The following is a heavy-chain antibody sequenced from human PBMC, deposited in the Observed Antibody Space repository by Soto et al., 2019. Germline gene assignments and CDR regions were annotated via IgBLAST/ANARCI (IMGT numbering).Heavy chain of an antibody. CDR3: AKALRIFGVGIYPNY. CDR2: ISYDGSNK. Sequence: ESGGGVVQPGRSLRLSCAASGFTFSSYGMHWVRQAPGKGLEWVAVISYDGSNKYYADSVKGRFTISRDNSKNTPYLQMNSLRAEDTAVYYCAKALRIFGVGIYPNYWGQGTLVTVSS. D-gene: IGHD3-3*01. CDR1: GFTFSSYG. J-gene: IGHJ4*02. V-gene: IGHV3-30*18.